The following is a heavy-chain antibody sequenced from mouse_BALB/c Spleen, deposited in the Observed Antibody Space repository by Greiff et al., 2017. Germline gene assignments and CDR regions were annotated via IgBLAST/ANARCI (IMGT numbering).Heavy chain of an antibody. V-gene: IGHV5-17*02. J-gene: IGHJ2*01. CDR2: ISSGSSTI. CDR3: ARDDYDVGDY. CDR1: GFTFSSFG. D-gene: IGHD2-4*01. Sequence: EVQLVESGGGLVQPGGSRKLSCAASGFTFSSFGMHWVRQAPEKGLEWVAYISSGSSTIYYADTVKGRFTISRDNPKNTLFLQMTSLRSEDTAMYYCARDDYDVGDYWGQGTTLTVSS.